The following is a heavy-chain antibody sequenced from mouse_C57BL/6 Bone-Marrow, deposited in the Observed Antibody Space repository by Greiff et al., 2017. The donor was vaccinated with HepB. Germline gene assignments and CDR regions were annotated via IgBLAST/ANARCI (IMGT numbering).Heavy chain of an antibody. CDR2: IYPRSGNT. Sequence: QVQLQQSGAELARPGASVKLSCKASGYTFTSYGISWVKQRTGQGLEWIGEIYPRSGNTYYNEKFKGKATLTADKSSSTAYMELRSLTSEDSAVYFCARSHYYGSSPYWYFDVRGTGTTVTVSS. CDR1: GYTFTSYG. D-gene: IGHD1-1*01. J-gene: IGHJ1*03. CDR3: ARSHYYGSSPYWYFDV. V-gene: IGHV1-81*01.